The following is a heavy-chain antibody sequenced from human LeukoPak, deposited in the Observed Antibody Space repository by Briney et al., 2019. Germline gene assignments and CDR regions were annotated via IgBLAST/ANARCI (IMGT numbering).Heavy chain of an antibody. D-gene: IGHD1-1*01. CDR2: IYQSGST. Sequence: SETLSLTCTVSGGSVSGASVGRGAHFWNWIRQAPGKGLEWIGYIYQSGSTYFNPSLKSRVSISIDTSKNQFSLKLSSVTAADTAVYYCARGEVGPVQRHGWFDPWGQGTLVTVSS. CDR1: GASVGRGAHF. V-gene: IGHV4-30-2*01. J-gene: IGHJ5*02. CDR3: ARGEVGPVQRHGWFDP.